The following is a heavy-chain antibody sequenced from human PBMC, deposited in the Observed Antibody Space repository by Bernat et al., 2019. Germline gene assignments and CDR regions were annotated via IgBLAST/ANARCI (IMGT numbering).Heavy chain of an antibody. CDR1: GGSISSSSYY. CDR3: ARQFGYCSGGSCRHFDY. J-gene: IGHJ4*02. Sequence: QLQLQESGPGLVKPSETLSLTCTVSGGSISSSSYYWGWIRQPPGKGLEWIGSIYYSGSTYYNPSLKSRVTISVDTSKNQFSLKLSSVTAADTAVYYCARQFGYCSGGSCRHFDYWGQGTLVTVSS. CDR2: IYYSGST. D-gene: IGHD2-15*01. V-gene: IGHV4-39*01.